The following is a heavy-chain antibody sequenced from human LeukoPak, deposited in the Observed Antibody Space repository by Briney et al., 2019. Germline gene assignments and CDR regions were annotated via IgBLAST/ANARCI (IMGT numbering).Heavy chain of an antibody. J-gene: IGHJ6*03. V-gene: IGHV4-61*02. Sequence: SETLSLTCTVSGGSISSGSYYWSWIRQPAGKGLEWIGRIYTSGSTNYNPSLKSRVTMSVDTSKNQFSLKLSSVTAADTAVYYCARVGRDRDYYYYYMDVWGKGTTVTVSS. CDR3: ARVGRDRDYYYYYMDV. CDR1: GGSISSGSYY. CDR2: IYTSGST.